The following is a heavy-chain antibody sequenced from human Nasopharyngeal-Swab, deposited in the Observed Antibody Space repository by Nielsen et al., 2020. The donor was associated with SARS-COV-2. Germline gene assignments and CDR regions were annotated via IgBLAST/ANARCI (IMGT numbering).Heavy chain of an antibody. D-gene: IGHD3-16*01. V-gene: IGHV3-33*01. CDR2: IWYDGSNK. CDR3: AREAGTFRAFDI. Sequence: VRQAPGKGLEWVAVIWYDGSNKYYADSVKGRFTISRDNSKNTLYLQMNSLRAEGTAVYYCAREAGTFRAFDIWGQGTMVTVSS. J-gene: IGHJ3*02.